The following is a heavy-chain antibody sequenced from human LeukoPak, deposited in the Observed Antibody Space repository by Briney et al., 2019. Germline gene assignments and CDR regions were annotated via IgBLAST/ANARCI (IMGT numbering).Heavy chain of an antibody. J-gene: IGHJ5*01. CDR2: SSGSGWST. V-gene: IGHV3-23*01. D-gene: IGHD6-13*01. CDR1: GCTFNSCA. CDR3: ARDSRLFDREPQLLHETDS. Sequence: GVALRLSCAASGCTFNSCAMSGVRQAPGRGLEGVSGSSGSGWSTYYADPAKGRFTISTDNSKNTLYLQMDSLRPDDTAVYYCARDSRLFDREPQLLHETDSWGRGTLVIVSS.